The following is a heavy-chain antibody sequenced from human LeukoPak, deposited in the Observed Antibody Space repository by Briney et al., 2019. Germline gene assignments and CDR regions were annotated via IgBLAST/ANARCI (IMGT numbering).Heavy chain of an antibody. V-gene: IGHV3-7*03. CDR1: GFTFSSYW. Sequence: GGSLRLSCAASGFTFSSYWMSWVRQAPGKGLEWVANIKQDGSEKYNVDSVRGRFTISRDNAKNSLSLQMNSLRAEDTAVYYCARFRGTERWTGYPTYFFDYWGQGTLVTVSS. D-gene: IGHD3/OR15-3a*01. CDR3: ARFRGTERWTGYPTYFFDY. J-gene: IGHJ4*02. CDR2: IKQDGSEK.